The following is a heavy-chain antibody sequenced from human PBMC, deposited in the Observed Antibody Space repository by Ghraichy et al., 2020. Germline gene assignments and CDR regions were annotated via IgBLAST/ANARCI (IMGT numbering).Heavy chain of an antibody. J-gene: IGHJ4*02. CDR2: ISGSGGST. Sequence: LSLTCAASGFTFSSYAMSWVRQAPGKGLEWVSAISGSGGSTYYADSVKGRFTISRDNSKNTLYLQMNSLRAEDTAVYYCAKVVEEQWLGDFDYWGQGTLVTVSS. CDR1: GFTFSSYA. D-gene: IGHD6-19*01. CDR3: AKVVEEQWLGDFDY. V-gene: IGHV3-23*01.